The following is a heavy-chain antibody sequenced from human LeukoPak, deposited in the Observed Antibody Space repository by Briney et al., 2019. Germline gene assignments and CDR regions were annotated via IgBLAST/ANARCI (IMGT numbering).Heavy chain of an antibody. D-gene: IGHD2-15*01. CDR2: IYPGDSDT. CDR1: GYSFTSYW. J-gene: IGHJ6*02. V-gene: IGHV5-51*01. Sequence: GESLKISCKGSGYSFTSYWIGWVRQMPGKGLGWMGIIYPGDSDTRYSPSFQGQVTISADKSISTAYLQWSSLRASDTAMYYCARLDTLPHYYYYGMDVWGQGTTVTVSS. CDR3: ARLDTLPHYYYYGMDV.